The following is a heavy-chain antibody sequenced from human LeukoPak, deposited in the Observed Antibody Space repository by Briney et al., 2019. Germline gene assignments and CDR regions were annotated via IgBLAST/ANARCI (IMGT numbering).Heavy chain of an antibody. J-gene: IGHJ5*02. CDR3: AGVNYDFWSGYPNWFDP. V-gene: IGHV4-4*07. CDR1: GGSISSYY. Sequence: PSETLSLTCTVSGGSISSYYWSWIRQPAGKGLEWIGRIYTSGSTNYNPSLKGRVTMSVDTSKNQFSLKLSSVTAADTAVYYCAGVNYDFWSGYPNWFDPWSQGTLVTVSS. CDR2: IYTSGST. D-gene: IGHD3-3*01.